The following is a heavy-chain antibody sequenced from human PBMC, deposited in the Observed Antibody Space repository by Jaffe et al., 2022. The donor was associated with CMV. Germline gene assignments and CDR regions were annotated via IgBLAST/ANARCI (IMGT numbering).Heavy chain of an antibody. CDR2: IYYTGST. Sequence: QLQLQESGPGLVKPSETLSLTCTVSGGSISSNYYYWGWIRQPPGKGLEWIGTIYYTGSTYYNSSLKSRVTISVDTSKNQFSLKLSSVTAADTAVYYCSRRAWVSGAVDYWGQGTLVTVSS. V-gene: IGHV4-39*01. D-gene: IGHD7-27*01. CDR3: SRRAWVSGAVDY. J-gene: IGHJ4*02. CDR1: GGSISSNYYY.